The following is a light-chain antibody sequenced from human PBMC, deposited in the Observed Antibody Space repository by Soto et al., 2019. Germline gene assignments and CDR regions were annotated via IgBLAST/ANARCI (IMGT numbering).Light chain of an antibody. V-gene: IGKV1-39*01. J-gene: IGKJ1*01. CDR2: ATS. CDR3: QQNNRYS. Sequence: DIQMTLSPSYLSASVGDSVTITCRASQSISTYLIWYQQKPGKAXXLLIYATSSLQSGVPSRCSGTGSELAFTLTISSLQPYDFDSYYCQQNNRYSFGQGTKVDI. CDR1: QSISTY.